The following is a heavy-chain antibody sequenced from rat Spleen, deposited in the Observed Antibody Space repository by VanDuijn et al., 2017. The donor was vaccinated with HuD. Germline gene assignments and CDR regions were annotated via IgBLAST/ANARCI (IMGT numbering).Heavy chain of an antibody. CDR1: GFNFNDYW. V-gene: IGHV4-2*01. Sequence: EVKLVESGGGLVQPGRSLRLSCAASGFNFNDYWMGWVRQAPGKGLEWIGEINKDSRTIKYSPSLKDKFTVSRDNAQNTLYLQMSKLGSEDTATYYCVREELGVDYWGQGVMVTVSP. D-gene: IGHD4-3*01. J-gene: IGHJ2*01. CDR2: INKDSRTI. CDR3: VREELGVDY.